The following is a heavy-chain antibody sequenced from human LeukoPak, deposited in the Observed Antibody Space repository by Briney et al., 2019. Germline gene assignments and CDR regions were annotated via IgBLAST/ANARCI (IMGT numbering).Heavy chain of an antibody. V-gene: IGHV1-8*02. J-gene: IGHJ3*02. CDR2: MNPNSGNT. CDR1: GYTFTSYG. D-gene: IGHD3-10*01. Sequence: ASVKVSCKASGYTFTSYGISWVRQATGQGLEWMGWMNPNSGNTGYAQKFQGRVTMTRNTSISTAYMELSSLRSEDTAVYYCARGGYYYGSGSYQSDAFDIWGQGTMVTVSS. CDR3: ARGGYYYGSGSYQSDAFDI.